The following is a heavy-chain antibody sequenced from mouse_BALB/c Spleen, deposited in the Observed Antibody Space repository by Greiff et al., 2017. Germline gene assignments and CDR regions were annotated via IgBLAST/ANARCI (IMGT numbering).Heavy chain of an antibody. V-gene: IGHV14-3*02. CDR3: ARGSFAY. J-gene: IGHJ3*01. CDR1: GFNIKDTY. Sequence: EVKLVESGAELVKPGASVKLSCTASGFNIKDTYMHWVKQRPEQGLEWIGRIDPANGNTKYDPKFQGKATITADTSSNTAYLQLSSLTSEDTAVYYCARGSFAYWGQGTLVTVSA. CDR2: IDPANGNT.